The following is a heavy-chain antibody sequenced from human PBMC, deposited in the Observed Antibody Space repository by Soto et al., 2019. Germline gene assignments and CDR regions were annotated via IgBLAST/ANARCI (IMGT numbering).Heavy chain of an antibody. J-gene: IGHJ6*02. CDR3: SASSVPYGLDV. V-gene: IGHV4-4*02. CDR1: GGSISGRNW. D-gene: IGHD3-22*01. CDR2: IYDNGDT. Sequence: QVQLQESGPGLVKPSGTLSLTCAVSGGSISGRNWWTWVSQPPGKGLEWIGEIYDNGDTYYNPSLKSRVTMSVDKSKNQFSLKLNSVTAADTAVYYCSASSVPYGLDVWGQGTTVTVSS.